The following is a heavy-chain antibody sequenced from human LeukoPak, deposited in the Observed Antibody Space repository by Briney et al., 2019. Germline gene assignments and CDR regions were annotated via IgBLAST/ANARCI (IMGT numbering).Heavy chain of an antibody. D-gene: IGHD3-16*01. CDR3: TRGAGWLIDY. CDR2: FYNSGRS. Sequence: SETLSLTCTASDDSISDYYRGWIRQPPGKGLEWIGYFYNSGRSTYNPSLKSRVTISADTSKNHFSLKLNSVTTADTAVYYCTRGAGWLIDYWGQGILVTVSS. CDR1: DDSISDYY. J-gene: IGHJ4*02. V-gene: IGHV4-59*01.